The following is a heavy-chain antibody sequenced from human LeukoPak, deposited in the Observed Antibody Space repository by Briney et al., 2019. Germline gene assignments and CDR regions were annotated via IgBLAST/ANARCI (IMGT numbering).Heavy chain of an antibody. CDR3: ARCPGRPVRPRGRDVKFDP. CDR2: MNPNSGNT. J-gene: IGHJ5*02. Sequence: GASVKVSCKASGYTFTSYDINWVRQATGQGLEWMGWMNPNSGNTGYAQKFQGRATMTRNTSISTAYMELSSLRSEDTAVYYCARCPGRPVRPRGRDVKFDPWGQGTLVTVSS. D-gene: IGHD2/OR15-2a*01. CDR1: GYTFTSYD. V-gene: IGHV1-8*01.